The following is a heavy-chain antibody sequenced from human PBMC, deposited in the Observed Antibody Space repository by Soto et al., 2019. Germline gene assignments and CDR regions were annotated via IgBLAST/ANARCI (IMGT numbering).Heavy chain of an antibody. CDR3: ARLGGDGQWLAFDY. D-gene: IGHD6-19*01. CDR2: IYYSGST. Sequence: SETLSLTCTVSGGSISSSSYYWGWIRQPPGKGLEWIGSIYYSGSTYYNPSLKSRVTISVDTSKNQFSLKLSSVTAADTAVYYCARLGGDGQWLAFDYWGQGTLVTVSS. J-gene: IGHJ4*02. CDR1: GGSISSSSYY. V-gene: IGHV4-39*01.